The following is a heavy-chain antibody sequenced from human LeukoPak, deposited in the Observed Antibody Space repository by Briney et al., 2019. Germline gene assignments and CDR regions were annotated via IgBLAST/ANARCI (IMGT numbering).Heavy chain of an antibody. J-gene: IGHJ3*02. CDR1: GFTFSTYI. D-gene: IGHD4-17*01. Sequence: GGSLRLSCAASGFTFSTYIMHWFRQAPGKGLEYVSAISATGGSTYYANSVKGRFTISRDNSKNTLYLQMGSLRAADMGVYYCARPGDYLGALDIWGQGTMVTVSS. V-gene: IGHV3-64*01. CDR3: ARPGDYLGALDI. CDR2: ISATGGST.